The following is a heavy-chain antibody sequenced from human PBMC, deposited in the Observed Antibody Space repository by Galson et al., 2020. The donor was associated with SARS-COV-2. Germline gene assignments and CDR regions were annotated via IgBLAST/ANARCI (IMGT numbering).Heavy chain of an antibody. CDR2: ISAYNDKT. CDR1: GFSFTSYG. D-gene: IGHD1-26*01. CDR3: ARVGRYDGSTSDY. J-gene: IGHJ4*02. V-gene: IGHV1-18*01. Sequence: ASVKVSCKTSGFSFTSYGVTWVRQAPGQGLEWVGWISAYNDKTNYVQKLQDRVTMTTDTSTSTAYMELRSLRSDDTAVYYCARVGRYDGSTSDYWGQGTLVTVSS.